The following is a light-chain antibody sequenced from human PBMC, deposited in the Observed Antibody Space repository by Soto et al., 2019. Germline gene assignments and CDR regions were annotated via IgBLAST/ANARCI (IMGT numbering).Light chain of an antibody. CDR3: ASWDDSLNGVV. CDR2: SNN. CDR1: SSNIGVNT. Sequence: QSVLTQPPSVSAAPGQRVTISCSGSSSNIGVNTVNWYQQLPGTAPKLLIYSNNLRPSGVPDRFSGSKSCTTASLAISGLQSEDEADYHCASWDDSLNGVVFGGGTKLTVL. J-gene: IGLJ2*01. V-gene: IGLV1-44*01.